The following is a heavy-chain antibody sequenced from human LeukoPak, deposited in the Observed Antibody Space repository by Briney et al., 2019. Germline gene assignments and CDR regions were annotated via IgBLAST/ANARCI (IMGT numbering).Heavy chain of an antibody. J-gene: IGHJ4*02. CDR2: ICSDGSCT. Sequence: AGSLRLSCAASGFSFRNYWMHWVRQAPGKGLEWVSRICSDGSCTSYADSVKGRFTMSRDNARNTLYLQVNSLRGEDTGVYYCARDPYGGRAVDYWGRGTLVTVSS. V-gene: IGHV3-74*01. CDR1: GFSFRNYW. D-gene: IGHD4-23*01. CDR3: ARDPYGGRAVDY.